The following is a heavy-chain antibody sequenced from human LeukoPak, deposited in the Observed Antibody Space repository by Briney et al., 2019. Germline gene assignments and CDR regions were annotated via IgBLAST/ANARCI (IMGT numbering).Heavy chain of an antibody. CDR1: RFTFSNYA. CDR3: GKTTGGYSSGQKPAWPVDY. CDR2: ISSCGDST. V-gene: IGHV3-23*01. J-gene: IGHJ4*02. Sequence: GGSLILSCVASRFTFSNYAMSWVRQVPGRGLEWVSTISSCGDSTYVAHSVKGRFTISRDNSKNTLYLQMNSLRADDTAIYYCGKTTGGYSSGQKPAWPVDYWGQGTLVTVSS. D-gene: IGHD6-19*01.